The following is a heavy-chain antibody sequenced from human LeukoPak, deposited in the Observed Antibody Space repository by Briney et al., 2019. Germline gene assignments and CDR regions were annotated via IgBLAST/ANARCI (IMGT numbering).Heavy chain of an antibody. Sequence: PETLSLTCTVSGGSLSSYYWSWIRQPPGEGLEWIGDIYYSGSTNYNPSLKSRVTISVDTSKNQCSLRLSSVTAEDTAVYYSARLASGSYGPLTPFDYWGQGTLVTVSS. D-gene: IGHD1-26*01. CDR3: ARLASGSYGPLTPFDY. J-gene: IGHJ4*02. CDR2: IYYSGST. CDR1: GGSLSSYY. V-gene: IGHV4-59*08.